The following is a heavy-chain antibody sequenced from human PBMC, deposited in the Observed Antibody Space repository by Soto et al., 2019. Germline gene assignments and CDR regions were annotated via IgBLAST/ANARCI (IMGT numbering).Heavy chain of an antibody. D-gene: IGHD6-13*01. J-gene: IGHJ3*02. CDR1: DGSFSGYY. Sequence: TLSLTCSFCDGSFSGYYWNLILQPPGKGLEWIGEIDHSGTTKYNSSLKSRVTISVDTSKNQFSLNLSSVTAADTAVYYCARGGISRAFDIWGQGAMVTVSS. V-gene: IGHV4-34*01. CDR3: ARGGISRAFDI. CDR2: IDHSGTT.